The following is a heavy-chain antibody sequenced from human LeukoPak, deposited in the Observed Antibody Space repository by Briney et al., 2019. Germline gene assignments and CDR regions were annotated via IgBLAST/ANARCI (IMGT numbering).Heavy chain of an antibody. V-gene: IGHV3-23*01. Sequence: GGSLRLSCAASGFTFSSYAMSWVRQAPGKGLEWVSAISGSGGSTYYADSVKGRFTISRDNSKNTLYLQMNSLRAEDTAVYYCTKGVVGATTRFDYWGQGTLVTVSS. CDR2: ISGSGGST. CDR1: GFTFSSYA. D-gene: IGHD1-26*01. J-gene: IGHJ4*02. CDR3: TKGVVGATTRFDY.